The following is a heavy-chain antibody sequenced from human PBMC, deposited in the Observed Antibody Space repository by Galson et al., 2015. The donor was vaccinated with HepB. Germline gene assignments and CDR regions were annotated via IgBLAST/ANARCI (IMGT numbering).Heavy chain of an antibody. D-gene: IGHD3-10*01. Sequence: LVKPTQTLTLSCTFSGFSLSTSGVGVGWIRQPPGKGLEWIGYIYYSGSTNYNPSLKSRVTISVDTSKNQFSLKLSSVTAADTAVYYCARGFGAPGVFDIWGQGTMVTVSS. J-gene: IGHJ3*02. CDR2: IYYSGST. CDR3: ARGFGAPGVFDI. V-gene: IGHV4-61*08. CDR1: GFSLSTSGVG.